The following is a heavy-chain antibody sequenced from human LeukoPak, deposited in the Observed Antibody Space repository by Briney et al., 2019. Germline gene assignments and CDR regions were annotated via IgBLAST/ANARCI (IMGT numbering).Heavy chain of an antibody. CDR1: GFTFSSYS. CDR2: VSYDGNNK. V-gene: IGHV3-30*03. Sequence: GGSLRLSCAASGFTFSSYSMHWVRQAPGRGLEWVALVSYDGNNKYYADSVKGRFTISRDNSKNTLYLQMISLRLEDTAVYYCARAGGKYYDTTGAPDYWGQGTLVTVSS. J-gene: IGHJ4*02. D-gene: IGHD3-22*01. CDR3: ARAGGKYYDTTGAPDY.